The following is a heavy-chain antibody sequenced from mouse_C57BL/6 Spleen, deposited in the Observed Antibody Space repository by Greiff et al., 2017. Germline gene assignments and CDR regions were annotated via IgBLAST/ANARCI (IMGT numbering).Heavy chain of an antibody. Sequence: QVQLQQPGAELVKPGASVKLSCKASGYTFTSYWMHWVKQRPGQGLEWIGMIHPNSGSTNYNAKFKSKATLTVDKSSSTAYMQLSSLTSEDSAVYYCHYYGSTWYFDVWGTGTTVTVSS. J-gene: IGHJ1*03. CDR3: HYYGSTWYFDV. CDR1: GYTFTSYW. V-gene: IGHV1-64*01. CDR2: IHPNSGST. D-gene: IGHD1-1*01.